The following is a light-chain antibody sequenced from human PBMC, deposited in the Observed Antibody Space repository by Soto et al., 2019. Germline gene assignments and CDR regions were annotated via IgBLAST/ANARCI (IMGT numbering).Light chain of an antibody. CDR1: QSVSSN. CDR2: GAS. Sequence: IVMTKSASTLSVSPGERATLSCRTSQSVSSNLAWYQQKPGQAPRLLIYGASTRATGIPARFSGSGSGTEFTLTISSLQSEDFAVYYCQQYNNWPPITFGQGTRLEI. CDR3: QQYNNWPPIT. J-gene: IGKJ5*01. V-gene: IGKV3-15*01.